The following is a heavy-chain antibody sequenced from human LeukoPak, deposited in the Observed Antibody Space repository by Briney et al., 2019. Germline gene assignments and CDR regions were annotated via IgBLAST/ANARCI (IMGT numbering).Heavy chain of an antibody. CDR1: GFTFSNAL. V-gene: IGHV3-15*01. Sequence: GGSLRLSCAASGFTFSNALMSWVRQAPGKGLEWVGRIKSKTDGGTTDYAAPVKGRFTISRDDSKNTLYLQMNSLKTEDTAVYYCTTIGGYDSYYGMDVWGQGNTVTVSS. CDR3: TTIGGYDSYYGMDV. D-gene: IGHD2-15*01. CDR2: IKSKTDGGTT. J-gene: IGHJ6*02.